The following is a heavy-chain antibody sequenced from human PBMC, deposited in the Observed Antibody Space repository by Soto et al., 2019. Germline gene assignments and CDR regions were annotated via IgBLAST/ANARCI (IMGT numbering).Heavy chain of an antibody. J-gene: IGHJ3*02. V-gene: IGHV3-74*01. D-gene: IGHD1-26*01. CDR2: INSDGSST. Sequence: EVQLVESGGGLVQPGGSLTLSCAASGLTFSSFWMHWVRQAPGTGLVWVSRINSDGSSTSYADSVKGRLTISRDNAKNTLYLQMNSLRAEDTAVYYCARDFGEVGATAVFDIWGQGTMVIVSS. CDR1: GLTFSSFW. CDR3: ARDFGEVGATAVFDI.